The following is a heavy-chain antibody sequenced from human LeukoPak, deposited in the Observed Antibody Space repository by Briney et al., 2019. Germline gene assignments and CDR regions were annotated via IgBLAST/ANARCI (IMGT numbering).Heavy chain of an antibody. V-gene: IGHV3-53*01. CDR2: IYSGGST. CDR3: ARGAQEPFFDS. D-gene: IGHD1-26*01. Sequence: GGSLTLSCAASGFTVSSIYMSWVRQAPGKGPEWVSIIYSGGSTYYADSVKGRFTVSRDNSKNTLFLQMNSLRVEDTALYYCARGAQEPFFDSWGQGTLVTVSS. J-gene: IGHJ4*02. CDR1: GFTVSSIY.